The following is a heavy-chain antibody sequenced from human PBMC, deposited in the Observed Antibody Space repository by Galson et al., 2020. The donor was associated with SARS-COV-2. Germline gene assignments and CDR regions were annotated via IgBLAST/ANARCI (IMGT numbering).Heavy chain of an antibody. Sequence: GGSLRLSCAASGFTFSSYAMHWVRQAPGKGLEWVSAISGSGGSTYYADSVKGRFTISRDNSKNTLYLQMNSLRAEDTAVYYCAKRPLNNYDILTGYYYYYYMDVWGKGTTVTVS. J-gene: IGHJ6*03. CDR1: GFTFSSYA. D-gene: IGHD3-9*01. V-gene: IGHV3-23*01. CDR2: ISGSGGST. CDR3: AKRPLNNYDILTGYYYYYYMDV.